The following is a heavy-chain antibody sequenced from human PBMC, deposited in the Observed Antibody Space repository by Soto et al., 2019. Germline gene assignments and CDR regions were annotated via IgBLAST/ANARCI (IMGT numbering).Heavy chain of an antibody. CDR3: ARVYCSGGSCSYYFDY. CDR1: GYTFTSYG. V-gene: IGHV1-18*01. CDR2: ISAYNGNT. D-gene: IGHD2-15*01. Sequence: ASVKVSCKASGYTFTSYGISWVRQAPGQGLEWMGWISAYNGNTNYAQKLQGRVTMTTDTSTSTAYMELRSLRSDDTAVYYCARVYCSGGSCSYYFDYWGQGTLVTVSS. J-gene: IGHJ4*02.